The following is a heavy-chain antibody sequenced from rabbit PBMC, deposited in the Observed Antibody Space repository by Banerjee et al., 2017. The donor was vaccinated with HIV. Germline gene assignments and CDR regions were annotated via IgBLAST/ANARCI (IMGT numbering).Heavy chain of an antibody. D-gene: IGHD7-1*01. Sequence: QQLVESGGGLVKPGASLTLTCTASGFSFSSGYYMCWVRQAPGKGLEWIACIYTGSGNTYYASWAKGRFTISKTSSTTVTLQMTSLTAADTATYFCARWDDGYVGYSYFGLWGPGTLVTVS. CDR3: ARWDDGYVGYSYFGL. CDR1: GFSFSSGYY. V-gene: IGHV1S40*01. J-gene: IGHJ4*01. CDR2: IYTGSGNT.